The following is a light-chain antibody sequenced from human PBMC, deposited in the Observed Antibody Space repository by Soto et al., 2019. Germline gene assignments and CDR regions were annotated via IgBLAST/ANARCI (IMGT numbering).Light chain of an antibody. Sequence: EIVLTQSPGTLSLSPGERATLSCRASQSVSSSYLAWYQQKPGQAPRLLIYGASSRATGIPDRFSGSGSGTDFTLTISRLEPEDFAVYYCQQYCSSPYTFDQGTKLEIK. CDR1: QSVSSSY. J-gene: IGKJ2*01. CDR2: GAS. V-gene: IGKV3-20*01. CDR3: QQYCSSPYT.